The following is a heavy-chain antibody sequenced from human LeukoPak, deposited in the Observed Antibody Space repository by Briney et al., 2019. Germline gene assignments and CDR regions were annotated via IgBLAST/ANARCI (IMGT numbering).Heavy chain of an antibody. Sequence: ASVTVSCMASGYTFTSYDINWVRQATGQGLEWMGWMNPNSGNTGYAQKFQGRVTMTRNTSISTAYMELSSLRSEDTAVYYCARLRLGELSFEEGDDYWGQGTLVTVSS. CDR2: MNPNSGNT. CDR1: GYTFTSYD. D-gene: IGHD3-16*02. CDR3: ARLRLGELSFEEGDDY. J-gene: IGHJ4*02. V-gene: IGHV1-8*01.